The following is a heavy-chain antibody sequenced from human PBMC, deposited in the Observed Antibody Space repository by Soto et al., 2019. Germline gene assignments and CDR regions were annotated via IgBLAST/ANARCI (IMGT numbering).Heavy chain of an antibody. J-gene: IGHJ4*02. CDR1: GFTFSNYG. CDR3: ARGFWHVPTCYAL. D-gene: IGHD2-2*01. Sequence: GGSLRLSCVASGFTFSNYGMHWVRQAPGKGLEWVAGIDYNEINQYYIDPVKGRFTISRDQSKNTLYLQMNSLRAEDTAVYYCARGFWHVPTCYALWGQGVLVTVSS. CDR2: IDYNEINQ. V-gene: IGHV3-33*01.